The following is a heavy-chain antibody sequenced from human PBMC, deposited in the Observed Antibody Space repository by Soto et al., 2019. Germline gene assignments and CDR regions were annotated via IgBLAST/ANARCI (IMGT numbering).Heavy chain of an antibody. J-gene: IGHJ6*02. V-gene: IGHV4-39*01. CDR1: GGSISSSSYY. D-gene: IGHD3-10*01. CDR2: IYYSGST. Sequence: SETLSLTCTVSGGSISSSSYYWGWIRQPPGKGLEWIGSIYYSGSTYYNPSLKSRVTISVDTSKNQFSLKLSSVTAADTAVYYCALVSGSAKIYYCGSGSSRMDVWGQGTTVTVSS. CDR3: ALVSGSAKIYYCGSGSSRMDV.